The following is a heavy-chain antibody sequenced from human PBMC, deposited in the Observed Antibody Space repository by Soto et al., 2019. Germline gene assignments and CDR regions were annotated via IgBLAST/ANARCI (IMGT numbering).Heavy chain of an antibody. CDR2: INAGNGNT. CDR1: GYTFTSYA. J-gene: IGHJ6*02. CDR3: ARDPGRRLVRYYYYGMDV. D-gene: IGHD6-19*01. Sequence: ASVKVSCKASGYTFTSYAMHWVRQAPGQRLEWMGWINAGNGNTKYSQKFQGRVTITRDTSASTAYMELSSLRSEDTAVYYCARDPGRRLVRYYYYGMDVWGQGTTVTVSS. V-gene: IGHV1-3*01.